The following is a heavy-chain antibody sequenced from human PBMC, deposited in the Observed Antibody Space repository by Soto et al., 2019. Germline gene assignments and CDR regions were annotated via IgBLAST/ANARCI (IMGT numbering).Heavy chain of an antibody. CDR2: IIPIVGTT. CDR3: AREDGDYYPGMDV. Sequence: QVQLVQSGAEVKKPGSSVKVSCKASGGTFSSYAISWVRQAPGQGLEWMGEIIPIVGTTNYAQKFQGRVTSSANETTSKAYMELCSLRSEDTAVYYCAREDGDYYPGMDVWGQGTTVTVSS. D-gene: IGHD4-17*01. J-gene: IGHJ6*02. V-gene: IGHV1-69*12. CDR1: GGTFSSYA.